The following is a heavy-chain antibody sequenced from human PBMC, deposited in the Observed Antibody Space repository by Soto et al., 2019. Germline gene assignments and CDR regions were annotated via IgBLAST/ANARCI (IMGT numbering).Heavy chain of an antibody. CDR3: AKVTKRAAAGRYEYYKYGMDV. V-gene: IGHV3-23*01. CDR2: ISGSGGSS. D-gene: IGHD6-13*01. J-gene: IGHJ6*02. Sequence: PRGSLRLSCAASGFAFSTYAMTWVRQAPGKGLEWVSVISGSGGSSYYAASVKGRFTISRDNSKNTLFLQMNGLRAEDTAVYYCAKVTKRAAAGRYEYYKYGMDVWGQGTTVTVSS. CDR1: GFAFSTYA.